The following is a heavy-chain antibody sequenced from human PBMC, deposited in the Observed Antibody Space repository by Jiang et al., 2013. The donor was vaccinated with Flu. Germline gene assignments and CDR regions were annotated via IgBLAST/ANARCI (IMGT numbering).Heavy chain of an antibody. V-gene: IGHV5-51*01. CDR2: IYPADSDT. J-gene: IGHJ6*02. Sequence: TAYWIGWVRQMPGKGLEWMGIIYPADSDTRYTASFQGQVTISADRSISTAYLQWSSLKASDTAMYYCARLGGGNGPYGMDVWGQGTTVTVSS. CDR1: TAYW. D-gene: IGHD4-23*01. CDR3: ARLGGGNGPYGMDV.